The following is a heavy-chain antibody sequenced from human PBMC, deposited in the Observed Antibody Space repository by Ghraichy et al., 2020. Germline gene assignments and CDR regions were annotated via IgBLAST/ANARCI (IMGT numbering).Heavy chain of an antibody. D-gene: IGHD3-10*01. J-gene: IGHJ5*02. Sequence: SETLSLTCTVSGGSISSYYWSWIRQPPGKGLEWIGYIYYSGSTNYNPSLKSRVTISVDTSKNQFSLKLSSVTAADTAVYYCARSGELLYRGMGWFDPWGQGTLVTVSS. CDR1: GGSISSYY. V-gene: IGHV4-59*01. CDR3: ARSGELLYRGMGWFDP. CDR2: IYYSGST.